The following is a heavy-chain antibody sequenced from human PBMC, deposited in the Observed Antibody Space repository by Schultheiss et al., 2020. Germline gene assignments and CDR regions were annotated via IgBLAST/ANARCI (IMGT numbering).Heavy chain of an antibody. CDR1: GGSFSGYY. CDR3: AKVRFGEPSY. CDR2: INHSGST. Sequence: SETLSLTCAVYGGSFSGYYWSWIRQPPGKGLEWIGEINHSGSTNYNPSLKSRVTISVDTSKNQFSLKLSSVTAADTAVYYCAKVRFGEPSYWGQGTLVTVSS. D-gene: IGHD3-10*01. V-gene: IGHV4-34*01. J-gene: IGHJ4*02.